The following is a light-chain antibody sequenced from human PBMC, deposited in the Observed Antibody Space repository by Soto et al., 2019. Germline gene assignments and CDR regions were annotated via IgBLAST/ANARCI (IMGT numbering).Light chain of an antibody. V-gene: IGKV1-5*03. Sequence: DIQMTQSPSTLSASVGDRVTITCRASESINIWSAWFQQKPGKAPKLLISKASTLESGVPSRFSGSGSGTEFTLTISSLQPDDFATYHCQQYHIHSTFGQGTKVEVK. CDR2: KAS. CDR1: ESINIW. J-gene: IGKJ1*01. CDR3: QQYHIHST.